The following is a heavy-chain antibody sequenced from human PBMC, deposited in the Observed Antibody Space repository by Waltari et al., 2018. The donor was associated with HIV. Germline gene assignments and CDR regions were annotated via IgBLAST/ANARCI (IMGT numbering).Heavy chain of an antibody. Sequence: QVQLVQSGAEVKKPGSSVKVSCKASGGPFSSYAISWVRQAPGQGLEWMGGIIPIFGTANYAQKFQGRVTITADESTSTAYMELSSLRSEDTAVYYCARGGYYDILTGYPLDYWGQGTLVTVSS. J-gene: IGHJ4*02. V-gene: IGHV1-69*01. D-gene: IGHD3-9*01. CDR1: GGPFSSYA. CDR3: ARGGYYDILTGYPLDY. CDR2: IIPIFGTA.